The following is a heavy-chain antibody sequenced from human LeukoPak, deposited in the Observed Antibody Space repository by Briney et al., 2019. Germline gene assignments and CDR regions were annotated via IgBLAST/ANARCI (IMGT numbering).Heavy chain of an antibody. J-gene: IGHJ3*02. CDR2: MSGSGGYT. D-gene: IGHD4-23*01. Sequence: GGSLRLSCAASGFTFSSYAMSWVRQAPGKGLEWVSAMSGSGGYTNHADSVKGRFTISRDNSKNTLHLQMNSLRAEDTAVYYCARALTGYGGNSDFFDIWGQGTMVTVSS. CDR1: GFTFSSYA. V-gene: IGHV3-23*01. CDR3: ARALTGYGGNSDFFDI.